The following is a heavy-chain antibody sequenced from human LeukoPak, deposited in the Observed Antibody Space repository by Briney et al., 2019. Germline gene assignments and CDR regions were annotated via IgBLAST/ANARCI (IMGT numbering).Heavy chain of an antibody. CDR3: ARGDSSSWYSYYYYMDV. CDR1: GGSISSGGYY. J-gene: IGHJ6*03. D-gene: IGHD6-13*01. Sequence: SETLSLTCTVSGGSISSGGYYWSWIRQHPGKGLEWIGYISYSGSTYYNPSLKSRVTISVDTSKNQFSLKLSSVTAADTAVYYCARGDSSSWYSYYYYMDVWGKGTTVTVSS. CDR2: ISYSGST. V-gene: IGHV4-31*03.